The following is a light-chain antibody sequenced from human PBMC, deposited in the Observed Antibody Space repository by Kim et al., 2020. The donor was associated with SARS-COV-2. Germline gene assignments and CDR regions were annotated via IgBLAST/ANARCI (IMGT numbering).Light chain of an antibody. J-gene: IGKJ1*01. CDR1: QSVLYSSNNKNY. CDR2: WAS. Sequence: ATTNCKSSQSVLYSSNNKNYLAWYQQKPGQPPKLLIYWASTRESGVPDRFSGSGSGTDFTLPINSLQAEDVAVYYCQQYYTTPRTFGQGTKVDIK. CDR3: QQYYTTPRT. V-gene: IGKV4-1*01.